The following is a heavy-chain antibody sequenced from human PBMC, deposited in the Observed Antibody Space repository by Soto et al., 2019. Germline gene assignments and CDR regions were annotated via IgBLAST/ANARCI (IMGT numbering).Heavy chain of an antibody. J-gene: IGHJ4*02. CDR2: IKQDGSEK. Sequence: EVQLVESGGGLVQPGGSLRLSCAASGFTFSSYWMSWVRQAPGKGLEWVANIKQDGSEKYYVDSVKGRFTISRDNAKNSLYLQMNSLRAEDTVVYYCARVSERTIFGVVEHFEYCGQGTLVTVSS. CDR3: ARVSERTIFGVVEHFEY. D-gene: IGHD3-3*01. CDR1: GFTFSSYW. V-gene: IGHV3-7*03.